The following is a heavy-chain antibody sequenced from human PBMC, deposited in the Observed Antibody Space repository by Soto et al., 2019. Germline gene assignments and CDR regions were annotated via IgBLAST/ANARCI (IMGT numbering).Heavy chain of an antibody. V-gene: IGHV4-39*01. Sequence: SETLSLTCTVSGGSISSSSYYWGWIRQPPGKGQEWIGSIYYSGSTYYNQSLKSRVTISVDTSKNQFSLKLSAETAADTALFFFARHLRYYDSSGYLRPYWFDPWGQGTLVTVS. CDR3: ARHLRYYDSSGYLRPYWFDP. CDR1: GGSISSSSYY. J-gene: IGHJ5*02. CDR2: IYYSGST. D-gene: IGHD3-22*01.